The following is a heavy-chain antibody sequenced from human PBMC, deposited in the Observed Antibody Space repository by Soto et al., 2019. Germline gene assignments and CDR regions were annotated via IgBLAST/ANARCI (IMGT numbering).Heavy chain of an antibody. CDR1: GGSISSGDYY. CDR2: IYYSGST. V-gene: IGHV4-30-4*01. Sequence: PSETLSLTCTVSGGSISSGDYYWSWIRQPPGKGLEWIGYIYYSGSTYYNPSLKSRVTISVDTSKNQFSLKLSSVTAADTAVYYCARSYGSVSYYDYWGQGTLVTVSS. J-gene: IGHJ4*02. D-gene: IGHD3-10*01. CDR3: ARSYGSVSYYDY.